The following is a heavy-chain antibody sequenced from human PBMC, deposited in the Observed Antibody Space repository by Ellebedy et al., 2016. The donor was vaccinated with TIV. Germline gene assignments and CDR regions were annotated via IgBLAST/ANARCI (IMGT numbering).Heavy chain of an antibody. D-gene: IGHD3-22*01. CDR3: ARALLEDSSGYSPVGY. Sequence: PGGSLRLSCAASGFTFSSYAMSWVRQAPGKGLEWVSAISGSGGSTYYADSVKGRFTISRDNSKNTLYLQMNSLRAEDTAVYYCARALLEDSSGYSPVGYWGQGTLVTVPS. V-gene: IGHV3-23*01. CDR1: GFTFSSYA. J-gene: IGHJ4*02. CDR2: ISGSGGST.